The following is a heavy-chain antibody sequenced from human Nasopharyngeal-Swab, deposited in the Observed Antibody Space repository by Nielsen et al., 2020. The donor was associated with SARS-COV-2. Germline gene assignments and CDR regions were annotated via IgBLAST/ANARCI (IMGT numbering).Heavy chain of an antibody. CDR1: SASVSRGSYY. J-gene: IGHJ6*02. V-gene: IGHV4-61*01. CDR2: IYYSGST. Sequence: GSLRLSCTVSSASVSRGSYYCSWIRQPPGQGLAWIGYIYYSGSTNYNPSLKSRVTISVDTSKNQFSLKLSSVTAADTAVYYCARDHYGSGSPSMDVWGQGTTVTVSS. D-gene: IGHD3-10*01. CDR3: ARDHYGSGSPSMDV.